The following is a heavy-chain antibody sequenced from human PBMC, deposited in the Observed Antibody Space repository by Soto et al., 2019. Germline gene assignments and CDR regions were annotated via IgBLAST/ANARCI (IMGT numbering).Heavy chain of an antibody. Sequence: HPGGSLRLSCAASGFTFSSYSMSWVRQAPGKGLEWVSVISASGVYKYYGDSVKGRLTISRDNSKNTLYLQMNSLRAEDTAVYYCAKKYCSGGGCYSGVGAIDIWGQGTMVTVSS. CDR1: GFTFSSYS. J-gene: IGHJ3*02. D-gene: IGHD2-15*01. V-gene: IGHV3-23*01. CDR2: ISASGVYK. CDR3: AKKYCSGGGCYSGVGAIDI.